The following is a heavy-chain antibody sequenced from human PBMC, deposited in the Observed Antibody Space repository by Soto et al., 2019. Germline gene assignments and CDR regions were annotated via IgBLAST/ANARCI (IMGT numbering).Heavy chain of an antibody. V-gene: IGHV3-30*18. CDR1: GFTFSSYG. D-gene: IGHD4-4*01. J-gene: IGHJ6*02. Sequence: QVQLVESGGGVVQPGRSLRLSCAASGFTFSSYGMHWVRQAPGKGLEWVAVISYDGSNKYYADTVKGRFTISRDNSKNTLYLQRNRLRAEDTAVYYCAKGDYITYVFHYYYSMDVWGQGSTVTVSS. CDR2: ISYDGSNK. CDR3: AKGDYITYVFHYYYSMDV.